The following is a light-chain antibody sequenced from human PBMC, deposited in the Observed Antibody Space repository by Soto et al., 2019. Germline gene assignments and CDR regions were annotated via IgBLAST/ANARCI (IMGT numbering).Light chain of an antibody. CDR2: GAS. Sequence: EILLTQSPGTLSLSPGERATLSCRASQSVSSSYLSWYQLKPGQAPRLLIYGASSRATGIPDRFSGSGSGTDFTLTISRLEPEAFAVYYCQQYGYSFRAFGHGTEVEL. J-gene: IGKJ1*01. CDR1: QSVSSSY. CDR3: QQYGYSFRA. V-gene: IGKV3-20*01.